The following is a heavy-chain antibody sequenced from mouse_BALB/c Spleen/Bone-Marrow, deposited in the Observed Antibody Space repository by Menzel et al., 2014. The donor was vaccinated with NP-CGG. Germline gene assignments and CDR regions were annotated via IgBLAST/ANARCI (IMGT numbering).Heavy chain of an antibody. Sequence: EVQLVESGGGLVQPGGSLKISCAASGFTFSSYIMSWVRQTPEKRLEWVAYISNGGGSTYYPDTVKGRFTISRDNAKNSLYLQVISLKSEDTAMYYCARQGVYYGKTYYARDYWGQGTSVTVSS. CDR3: ARQGVYYGKTYYARDY. CDR1: GFTFSSYI. D-gene: IGHD2-1*01. V-gene: IGHV5-12-2*01. CDR2: ISNGGGST. J-gene: IGHJ4*01.